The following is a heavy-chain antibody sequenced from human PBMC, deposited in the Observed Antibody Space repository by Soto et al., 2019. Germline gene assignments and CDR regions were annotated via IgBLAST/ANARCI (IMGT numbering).Heavy chain of an antibody. CDR2: IYYSGST. Sequence: SETLSLTCTVSGGSISSSSYYWGWIRQPPGKGLEWIGSIYYSGSTYYNPSLKSRVTISVDTSKNQFSLKVSSVTAADTAVYYCARVGAAAATGYYYYGMDVWGQGTTVTVSS. V-gene: IGHV4-39*01. CDR3: ARVGAAAATGYYYYGMDV. CDR1: GGSISSSSYY. D-gene: IGHD6-13*01. J-gene: IGHJ6*02.